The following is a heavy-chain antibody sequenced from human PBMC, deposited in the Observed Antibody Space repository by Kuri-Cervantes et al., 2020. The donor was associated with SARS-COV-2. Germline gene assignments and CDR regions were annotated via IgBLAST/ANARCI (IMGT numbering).Heavy chain of an antibody. D-gene: IGHD2-15*01. CDR3: TTEGVVAATLQAPLDY. Sequence: GESLKISCTASGFTFGDYAMSWFRQAPGKGLEWVGRIKSKTDGGTTDYAAPVKGRFTISRDDSKNTLYLQMNGLKTEDTAVYYCTTEGVVAATLQAPLDYWGQGTLVTVSS. V-gene: IGHV3-15*01. CDR1: GFTFGDYA. J-gene: IGHJ4*02. CDR2: IKSKTDGGTT.